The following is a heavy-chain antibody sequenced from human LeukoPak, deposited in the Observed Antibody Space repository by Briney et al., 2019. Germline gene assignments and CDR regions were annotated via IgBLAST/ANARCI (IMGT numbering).Heavy chain of an antibody. D-gene: IGHD5-24*01. J-gene: IGHJ6*02. CDR1: SGSISSGHW. CDR2: IYYSGST. CDR3: ARQMALDV. V-gene: IGHV4/OR15-8*01. Sequence: PSETLSLTCGVSSGSISSGHWWTWVRQPPGKGLEWIGYIYYSGSTNYNPSLKSRVTISVDTSKNQFSLKLSSVTAADTAVYYCARQMALDVWGQGTTVTVSS.